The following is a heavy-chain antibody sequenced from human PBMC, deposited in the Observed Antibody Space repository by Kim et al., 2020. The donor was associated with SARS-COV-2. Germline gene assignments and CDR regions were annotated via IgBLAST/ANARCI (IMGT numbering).Heavy chain of an antibody. J-gene: IGHJ4*02. CDR3: ARAWGLVGATYYFDY. D-gene: IGHD1-26*01. Sequence: KPSLKSRVTISVDTSKNQVSLKLSSVTAADTAVYYCARAWGLVGATYYFDYWGQGALVTVSS. V-gene: IGHV4-59*01.